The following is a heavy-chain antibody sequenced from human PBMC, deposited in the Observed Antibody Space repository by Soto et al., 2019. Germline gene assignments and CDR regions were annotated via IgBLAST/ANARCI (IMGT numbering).Heavy chain of an antibody. V-gene: IGHV4-30-4*01. CDR3: ARGTLRYSYGYHYYYGMDV. Sequence: PSETLSLTCTVSGGSIRIGDYYWNWILQPPGKGLEWTGYIYYSGSTYYNPSLKSRVTISVDTSKNQFSLKLSSVTAADTAVYYCARGTLRYSYGYHYYYGMDVWGQGTTVTVSS. J-gene: IGHJ6*02. CDR2: IYYSGST. CDR1: GGSIRIGDYY. D-gene: IGHD5-18*01.